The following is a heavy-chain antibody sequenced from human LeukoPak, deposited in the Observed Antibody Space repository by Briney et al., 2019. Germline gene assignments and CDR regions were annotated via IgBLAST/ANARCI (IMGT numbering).Heavy chain of an antibody. J-gene: IGHJ4*02. D-gene: IGHD3-9*01. Sequence: ASVKVSCKASGGTFSSYAISWVRQAPGQGLEWMGRIIPILGIANYAQKFQGRVTITADKSTSTAYMELSSLRSEDTAVYYCARGQYYDILTGYGLFDYWGQGTLVTVSS. V-gene: IGHV1-69*04. CDR1: GGTFSSYA. CDR3: ARGQYYDILTGYGLFDY. CDR2: IIPILGIA.